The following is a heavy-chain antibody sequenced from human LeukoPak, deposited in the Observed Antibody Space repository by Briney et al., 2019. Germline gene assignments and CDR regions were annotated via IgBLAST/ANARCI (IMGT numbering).Heavy chain of an antibody. J-gene: IGHJ6*02. CDR3: ARDFGVRYCSSTSCPDAPYYYYGMEV. V-gene: IGHV4-59*01. CDR2: IYYSGST. D-gene: IGHD2-2*01. CDR1: GGSISSYY. Sequence: SETLSLTCTVSGGSISSYYWSWIRQPPGKGLEWIGYIYYSGSTNYNPSLKSRVTISVDTSKNQFSLKLSSVTAADTAVYYCARDFGVRYCSSTSCPDAPYYYYGMEVWGQETTVTVSS.